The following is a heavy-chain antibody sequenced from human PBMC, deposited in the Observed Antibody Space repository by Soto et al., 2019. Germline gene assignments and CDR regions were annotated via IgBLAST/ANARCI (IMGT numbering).Heavy chain of an antibody. D-gene: IGHD6-13*01. J-gene: IGHJ4*02. V-gene: IGHV3-21*01. CDR1: GFTFSSYS. Sequence: EVQLVESGGGLVKPGGSLRLSCAASGFTFSSYSMNWVRQAPGKGLEWVSSISGSSSYIYYGDSVKGRFTISRDNAKNSLYLQMNRLRAEDTAIYYCAREALEYSSPTPFDYWGQGTLVIVSS. CDR2: ISGSSSYI. CDR3: AREALEYSSPTPFDY.